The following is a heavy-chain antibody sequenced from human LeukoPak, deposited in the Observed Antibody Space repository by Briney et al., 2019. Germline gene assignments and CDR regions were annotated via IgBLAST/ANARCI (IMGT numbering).Heavy chain of an antibody. Sequence: ASAKVSCKASGYTFTSYGISWVRQAPGQGLEWMGWISAYNGNTNYAQKLQGRVTMTTDTSTGTAYMELRSLRSDGTAVYYCARDFLLLRSSSWFSNFDYWGQGTLVTVSS. CDR1: GYTFTSYG. V-gene: IGHV1-18*01. CDR3: ARDFLLLRSSSWFSNFDY. D-gene: IGHD6-13*01. CDR2: ISAYNGNT. J-gene: IGHJ4*02.